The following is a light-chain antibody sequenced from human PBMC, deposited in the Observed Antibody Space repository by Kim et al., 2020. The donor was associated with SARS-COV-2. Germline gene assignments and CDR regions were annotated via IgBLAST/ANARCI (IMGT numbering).Light chain of an antibody. J-gene: IGKJ4*01. CDR3: QQRSNWPLT. CDR1: QSVSSY. V-gene: IGKV3-11*01. Sequence: EIVLTQSPATLSLSPGERATLSCRASQSVSSYLAWYQQKPGQAPRLLIYDASNRATGIPARFSGSVSGTDFTLTISSLKPEDFAVYYRQQRSNWPLTFGGGTKVDIK. CDR2: DAS.